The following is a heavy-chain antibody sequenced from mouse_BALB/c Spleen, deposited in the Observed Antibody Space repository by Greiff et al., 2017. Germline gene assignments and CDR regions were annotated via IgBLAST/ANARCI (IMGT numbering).Heavy chain of an antibody. CDR2: IYPGDGDT. Sequence: QVQLQQSGAELVRPGSSVKISCKASGYAFSSYWMNWVKQRPGQGLEWIGQIYPGDGDTNYNGKFKGKATLTADKSSSTAYMQLSSLTSEDSAVYFCAREGGYYVSWFAYWGQGTLVTVSA. V-gene: IGHV1-80*01. D-gene: IGHD2-3*01. J-gene: IGHJ3*01. CDR3: AREGGYYVSWFAY. CDR1: GYAFSSYW.